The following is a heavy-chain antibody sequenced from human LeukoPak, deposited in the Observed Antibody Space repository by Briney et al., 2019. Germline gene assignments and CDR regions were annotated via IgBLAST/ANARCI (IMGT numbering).Heavy chain of an antibody. D-gene: IGHD3-10*01. CDR2: INPGTGNP. V-gene: IGHV7-4-1*02. CDR3: AAIGAHSFDY. Sequence: EASVKVSCKTSGYTFTNYAMNWVRQAPGQGLEFMGWINPGTGNPTYAQGFTGRIVFSLDTSVSTAYLHINTLKPEDTAVYYCAAIGAHSFDYWGQGTLVTVSS. CDR1: GYTFTNYA. J-gene: IGHJ4*02.